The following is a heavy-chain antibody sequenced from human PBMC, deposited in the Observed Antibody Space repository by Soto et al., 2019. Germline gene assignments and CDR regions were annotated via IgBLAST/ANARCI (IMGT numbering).Heavy chain of an antibody. D-gene: IGHD3-10*01. CDR3: VRDRYDYGSGRLFDP. CDR2: INTDNGST. Sequence: QVQLVQSGAEEKKPGASVKVSCKASGYTFSSYAMHWVRQAPGQRLEWMGWINTDNGSTKSSQKFQDRVTITRDSSASTAYMELSSLRYEDTAVYYCVRDRYDYGSGRLFDPWGQGTLVTVSS. J-gene: IGHJ5*02. V-gene: IGHV1-3*05. CDR1: GYTFSSYA.